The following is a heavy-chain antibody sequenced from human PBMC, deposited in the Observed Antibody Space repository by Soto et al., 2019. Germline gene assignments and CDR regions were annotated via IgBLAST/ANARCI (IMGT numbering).Heavy chain of an antibody. CDR2: ISYDGSNK. D-gene: IGHD6-13*01. CDR3: AKEDISIAAAGDRFYYYGMDV. V-gene: IGHV3-30*18. CDR1: GFTFSSYG. J-gene: IGHJ6*02. Sequence: QVQLVESGGGVVQPGRSLRLSCAASGFTFSSYGMHWVRQAPGKGLEWVAVISYDGSNKYYADSVKGRFTISRDNSKNTLYLQMNSLRAEDTAVYYCAKEDISIAAAGDRFYYYGMDVWGQGTTVTVSS.